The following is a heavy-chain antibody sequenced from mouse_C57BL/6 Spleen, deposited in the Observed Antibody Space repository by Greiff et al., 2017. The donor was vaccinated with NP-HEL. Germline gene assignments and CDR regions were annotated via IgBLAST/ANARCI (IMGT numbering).Heavy chain of an antibody. CDR3: ARTYGSSYWYFDV. CDR1: GFSLTSYG. J-gene: IGHJ1*03. CDR2: IWSGGST. Sequence: QVQLKQSGPGLVQPSQSLSITCTVSGFSLTSYGVHWVRQSPGKGLEWLGVIWSGGSTDYNAAFISRMSISKDNSKSQFFFKMNSLQADDTAIYYCARTYGSSYWYFDVWGTGTTVTVSS. V-gene: IGHV2-2*01. D-gene: IGHD1-1*01.